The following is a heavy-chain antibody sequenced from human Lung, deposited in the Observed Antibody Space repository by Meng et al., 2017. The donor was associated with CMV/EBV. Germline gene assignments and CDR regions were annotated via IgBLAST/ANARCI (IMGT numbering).Heavy chain of an antibody. V-gene: IGHV7-4-1*02. J-gene: IGHJ4*02. CDR1: GYTFTSYA. CDR3: ARETLGYCSSTSCYIGPPDY. Sequence: HGKLVQSGCELKKPGASVKVSCKASGYTFTSYAMNWVRQAPGQGLEWMGWINTNTGNPTYAQGFTGRFVFSLDTSVSTAYLQISSLKAEDTAVYYCARETLGYCSSTSCYIGPPDYWGQGTLVTVSS. D-gene: IGHD2-2*01. CDR2: INTNTGNP.